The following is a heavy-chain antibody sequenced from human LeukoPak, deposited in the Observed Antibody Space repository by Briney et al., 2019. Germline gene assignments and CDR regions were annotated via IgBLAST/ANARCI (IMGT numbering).Heavy chain of an antibody. Sequence: GGSLRLSCAASGFTVSSNYMSWVRQAPGKGLEWVSVIYSGGSTYYADSVKGRFTISRDNSKNTLYLQMNSLRAEDTAVYYCARKKGIVGAKRKAFDIWGQGTMVTVSS. CDR3: ARKKGIVGAKRKAFDI. CDR2: IYSGGST. J-gene: IGHJ3*02. CDR1: GFTVSSNY. D-gene: IGHD1-26*01. V-gene: IGHV3-53*01.